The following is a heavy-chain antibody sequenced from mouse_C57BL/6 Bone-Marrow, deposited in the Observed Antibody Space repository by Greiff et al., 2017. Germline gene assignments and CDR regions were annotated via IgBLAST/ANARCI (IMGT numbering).Heavy chain of an antibody. CDR1: GYTFTDYY. V-gene: IGHV1-22*01. Sequence: VQLQQSGPELVKPGASVKMSCKASGYTFTDYYMHWVKQSHGKSLEWIGDINPNNGGTSYNQKFKGKATLTVNKSSSTAYMELRSLTSEESAVYYFARRVDSNPGYWDQGKTLPVTA. J-gene: IGHJ2*01. CDR2: INPNNGGT. D-gene: IGHD2-5*01. CDR3: ARRVDSNPGY.